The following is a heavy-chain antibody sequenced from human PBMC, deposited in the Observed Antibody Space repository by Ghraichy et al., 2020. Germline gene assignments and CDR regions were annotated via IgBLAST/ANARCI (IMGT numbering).Heavy chain of an antibody. V-gene: IGHV1-18*04. CDR2: ISAYNGNT. J-gene: IGHJ4*02. D-gene: IGHD3-10*01. Sequence: ASVKVSCKASGYTFTSYGISWVRQAPGQGLEWMGWISAYNGNTNYAQKLQGRVTMTTDTSTSTAYMELRSLRSDDTAVYYCARSGRGYYYGSGSYYPPGPGGYWGQGTLVTVSS. CDR1: GYTFTSYG. CDR3: ARSGRGYYYGSGSYYPPGPGGY.